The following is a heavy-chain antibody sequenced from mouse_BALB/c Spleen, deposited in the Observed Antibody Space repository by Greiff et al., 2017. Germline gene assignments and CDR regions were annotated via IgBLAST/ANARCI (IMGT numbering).Heavy chain of an antibody. Sequence: EVKLVESGPELVKPGASVKMSCKASGYTFTSYVMHWVKQKPGQGLEWIGYINPYNDGTKYNEKFKGKATLTSDKSSSTAYMELSSLTSEDSAVYYCAVYYGYDWYFDVWGAGTTVTVSS. CDR3: AVYYGYDWYFDV. CDR1: GYTFTSYV. V-gene: IGHV1-14*01. D-gene: IGHD1-2*01. CDR2: INPYNDGT. J-gene: IGHJ1*01.